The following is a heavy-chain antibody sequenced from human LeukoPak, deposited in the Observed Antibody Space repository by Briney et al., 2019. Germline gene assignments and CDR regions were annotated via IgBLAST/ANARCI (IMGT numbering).Heavy chain of an antibody. J-gene: IGHJ4*02. CDR1: GFTFSTYG. D-gene: IGHD3-10*01. Sequence: GRSLRLSCAASGFTFSTYGMHWVRQAPGKGLEWVAVIWYDGSSKYYADSVKGRFTISRDNSKNTLYLQMNSLRAEDTAVYYCAVIRGVFNYWGQGTLVTVSS. CDR3: AVIRGVFNY. CDR2: IWYDGSSK. V-gene: IGHV3-33*01.